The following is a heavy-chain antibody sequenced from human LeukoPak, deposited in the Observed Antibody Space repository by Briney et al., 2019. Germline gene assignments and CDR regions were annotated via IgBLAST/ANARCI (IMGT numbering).Heavy chain of an antibody. D-gene: IGHD3-16*01. J-gene: IGHJ4*02. CDR2: IYYSGST. CDR3: ARAVITFGAAVAKGFDC. CDR1: GGSFSTYY. Sequence: SETLSLTCTVSGGSFSTYYWSWIRQSPGKGLEWIGYIYYSGSTDYNPSLKSRVTMSLDTSKNQFSLNLNSVTAADTAVYYCARAVITFGAAVAKGFDCWGQGTLVTVSS. V-gene: IGHV4-59*01.